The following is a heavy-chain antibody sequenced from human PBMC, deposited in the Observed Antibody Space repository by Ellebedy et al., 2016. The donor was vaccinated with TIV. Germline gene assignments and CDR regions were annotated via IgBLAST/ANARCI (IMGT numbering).Heavy chain of an antibody. CDR1: GFDFSDDA. CDR2: IRGKRHGRTT. J-gene: IGHJ4*02. D-gene: IGHD2-2*01. V-gene: IGHV3-49*03. Sequence: PGGSLRLSCTGSGFDFSDDAVSWFRQAPGKGLAWVGFIRGKRHGRTTDYAPSVKGRFSISRDDSRSIAHLQMNGLKTDDTAVYYCTRGLGSNSWTGGHWGQGTLVTVSS. CDR3: TRGLGSNSWTGGH.